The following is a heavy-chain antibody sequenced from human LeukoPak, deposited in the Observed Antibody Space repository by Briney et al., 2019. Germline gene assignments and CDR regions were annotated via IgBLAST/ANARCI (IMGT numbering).Heavy chain of an antibody. CDR3: ARFSGYDEGY. Sequence: SGTLSLTCAVSGGSISSSNWWSWVRQPPGKGLEWIGEINHSGSTNYNPSLKSRVTISVDTSKNQFSLKLSSVTAADTAVYYCARFSGYDEGYWGQGTLVTVSS. V-gene: IGHV4-4*02. CDR2: INHSGST. J-gene: IGHJ4*02. CDR1: GGSISSSNW. D-gene: IGHD5-12*01.